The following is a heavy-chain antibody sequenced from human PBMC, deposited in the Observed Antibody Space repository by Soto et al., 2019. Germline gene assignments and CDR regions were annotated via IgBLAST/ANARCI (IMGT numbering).Heavy chain of an antibody. D-gene: IGHD1-26*01. Sequence: EVQLLESGGGLVQPGGSLRLPCAASGFTFSSYAMRWVRQAPGKGLEWVSAISGSGGSTYYADSVKGRFTVSRDTSKNTRYLQMNSLRAEDTAVYYCARRGSGSYYDYWGQGTLVTVSS. CDR1: GFTFSSYA. CDR3: ARRGSGSYYDY. CDR2: ISGSGGST. J-gene: IGHJ4*02. V-gene: IGHV3-23*01.